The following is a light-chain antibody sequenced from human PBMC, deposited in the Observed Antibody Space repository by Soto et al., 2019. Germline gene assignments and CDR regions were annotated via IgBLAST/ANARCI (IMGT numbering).Light chain of an antibody. V-gene: IGKV3-11*01. Sequence: EIVVTQSPATLSLSPGERATLSCRASQNIGRYLAWYQQTPGQVPRLLIYDVSDRATGIPARFSGSGSGTDFTLTISSLEPEDFAVYVCQQRMSWPLTFGGGTKVESK. J-gene: IGKJ4*01. CDR1: QNIGRY. CDR3: QQRMSWPLT. CDR2: DVS.